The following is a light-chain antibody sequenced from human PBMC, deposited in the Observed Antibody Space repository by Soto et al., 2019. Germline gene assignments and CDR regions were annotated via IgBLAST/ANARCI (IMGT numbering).Light chain of an antibody. CDR2: GAS. V-gene: IGKV3-15*01. CDR3: QQYNNWPPIN. J-gene: IGKJ5*01. Sequence: EIVLTQSPGTLSLSPGERATLSCRASQGVNNNLAWYQQKPGQAPRLLIFGASTRATGIPARFSGSGSGTEFTLTISSLQSEDFALYYCQQYNNWPPINFGQGTRLEIK. CDR1: QGVNNN.